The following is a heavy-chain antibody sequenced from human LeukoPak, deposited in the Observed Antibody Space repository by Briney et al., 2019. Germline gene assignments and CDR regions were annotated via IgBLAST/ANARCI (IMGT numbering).Heavy chain of an antibody. CDR1: GFTFSSYG. Sequence: GRSLRLSCAASGFTFSSYGMHWVRQAPGKGLEWVAVISYDGSNKYYADSVKGRFTISRDNSKNTLYLQMNGLRAEDTAVYYCAKDDQHYGDYPGWFDPWGQGTLVTVSS. D-gene: IGHD4-17*01. J-gene: IGHJ5*02. CDR2: ISYDGSNK. V-gene: IGHV3-30*18. CDR3: AKDDQHYGDYPGWFDP.